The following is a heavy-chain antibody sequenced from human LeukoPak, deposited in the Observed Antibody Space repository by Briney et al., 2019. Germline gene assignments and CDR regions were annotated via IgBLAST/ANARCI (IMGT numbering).Heavy chain of an antibody. Sequence: GRSLRLSCAASGSTFSSYAMHWVRQAPGKGLEWVAVLSFDGSSNYYADSVKGRFTISRDNSKNTLYLQMNSLRAEDTAVYYCAKDILAWSYSYFDYWGQGTLVTVSS. J-gene: IGHJ4*02. D-gene: IGHD1-26*01. CDR2: LSFDGSSN. CDR1: GSTFSSYA. CDR3: AKDILAWSYSYFDY. V-gene: IGHV3-30-3*01.